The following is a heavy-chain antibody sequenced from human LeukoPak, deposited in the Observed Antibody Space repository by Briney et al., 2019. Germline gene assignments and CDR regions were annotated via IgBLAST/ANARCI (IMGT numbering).Heavy chain of an antibody. CDR1: GFSFSTYG. CDR2: ISSGSNTI. D-gene: IGHD3-16*01. CDR3: ATGRGDY. Sequence: PGGSLRLSCAASGFSFSTYGMNWVRQAPGKGLEWVSYISSGSNTIYYTDSVKGRFTISRDNAKNSSFLQMNSLRDEDTAVYYCATGRGDYWGQGTLVTVSS. J-gene: IGHJ4*02. V-gene: IGHV3-48*02.